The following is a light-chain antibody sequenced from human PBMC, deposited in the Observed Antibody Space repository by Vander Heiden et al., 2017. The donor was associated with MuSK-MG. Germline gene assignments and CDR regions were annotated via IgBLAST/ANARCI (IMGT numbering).Light chain of an antibody. J-gene: IGLJ3*02. V-gene: IGLV1-40*01. CDR3: QSYDSSLRTV. CDR1: SSNIGAGYD. Sequence: QSVLTQPPSVSGAPGQRGTISCTGSSSNIGAGYDVHWYQQLPGTAPRLLIYGNSNRPSGVPDRFSGSKSGTSASLAIPGLQAEDEADYYCQSYDSSLRTVFGGGTKLTVL. CDR2: GNS.